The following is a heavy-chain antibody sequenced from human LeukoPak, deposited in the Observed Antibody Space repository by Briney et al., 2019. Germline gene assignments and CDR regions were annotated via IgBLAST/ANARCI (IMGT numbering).Heavy chain of an antibody. J-gene: IGHJ4*02. V-gene: IGHV3-23*01. CDR3: AKGAWADY. CDR2: INRSGDSA. CDR1: GFTFSTYA. Sequence: GGSLRLSCAASGFTFSTYAMTWVRQAPGKGLEGVSTINRSGDSAYYADSVKGRFTISRDNSKNTLYVQMNSLRAEDTAVYYCAKGAWADYWGQGTLVTVSS. D-gene: IGHD7-27*01.